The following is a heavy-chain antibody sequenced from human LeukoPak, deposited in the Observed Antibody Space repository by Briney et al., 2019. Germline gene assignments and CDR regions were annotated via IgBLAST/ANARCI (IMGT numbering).Heavy chain of an antibody. V-gene: IGHV3-7*01. J-gene: IGHJ4*01. CDR3: VRFSRNLDN. CDR2: IKEDGSQK. D-gene: IGHD1-14*01. Sequence: GGSLRLSCAASGFTFSTNWMTWVRQAPGKGLEWVANIKEDGSQKYYVDSVKGRFTISRDNAKNSLYLQMNNLRAEDTAVYYCVRFSRNLDNWGHGTQVTVSS. CDR1: GFTFSTNW.